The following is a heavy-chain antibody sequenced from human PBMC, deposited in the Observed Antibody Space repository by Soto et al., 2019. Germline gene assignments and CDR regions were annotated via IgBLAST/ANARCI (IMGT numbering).Heavy chain of an antibody. D-gene: IGHD1-26*01. CDR1: GFTFSDYY. CDR3: ARDRTGYSNDFDY. Sequence: QVQLVESGGGLVKPGGSLRLSCAASGFTFSDYYMTWIRQAPGKGLEWVSYISSSSSYTNYADSVKGRFTISRDNAKNSLYLRFNSLRAEDTAVYYCARDRTGYSNDFDYWGQGTLVTVSS. J-gene: IGHJ4*02. CDR2: ISSSSSYT. V-gene: IGHV3-11*05.